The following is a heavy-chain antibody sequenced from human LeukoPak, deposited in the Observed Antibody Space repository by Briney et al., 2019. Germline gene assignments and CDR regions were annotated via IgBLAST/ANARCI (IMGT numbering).Heavy chain of an antibody. Sequence: GASVKVSCKASGYSFTNYGIGWLRQAPGQGLEWLGWISAYNGHTNYAQKLQGRVTMTEDTSTDTAYMELSSLRSEDTAVYYCATGVAGIAAADWGQGTLVTVSS. D-gene: IGHD6-13*01. CDR3: ATGVAGIAAAD. V-gene: IGHV1-18*01. CDR1: GYSFTNYG. J-gene: IGHJ4*02. CDR2: ISAYNGHT.